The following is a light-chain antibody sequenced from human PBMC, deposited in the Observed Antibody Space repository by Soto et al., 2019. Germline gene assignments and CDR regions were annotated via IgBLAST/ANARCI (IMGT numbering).Light chain of an antibody. CDR2: GAS. V-gene: IGKV1-6*01. CDR3: LQDYNYPPT. J-gene: IGKJ1*01. Sequence: AIQMTQSPSSLSASVGDRVTITCRAGQAIRNELGWYQQKPGKAPELLIYGASTLQSGVPSRFSGSGFGTDFTLTISNLQPTDFATYYCLQDYNYPPTFGQGTKVEI. CDR1: QAIRNE.